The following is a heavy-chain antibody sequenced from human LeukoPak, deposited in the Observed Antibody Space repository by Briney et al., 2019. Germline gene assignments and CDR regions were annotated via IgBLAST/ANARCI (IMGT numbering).Heavy chain of an antibody. D-gene: IGHD1-7*01. V-gene: IGHV1-24*01. CDR1: GYTLTELS. J-gene: IGHJ5*02. CDR3: AKDRLRDVGSNWNYVGSNWFDP. Sequence: ASVKVSCKVSGYTLTELSMHWVRQAPGKGLEWMGGFDPEDGETIYAQKFQGRVTMTEDTSTDTAYMELSSLRSEDTAVYYCAKDRLRDVGSNWNYVGSNWFDPWGQGTLVTVSS. CDR2: FDPEDGET.